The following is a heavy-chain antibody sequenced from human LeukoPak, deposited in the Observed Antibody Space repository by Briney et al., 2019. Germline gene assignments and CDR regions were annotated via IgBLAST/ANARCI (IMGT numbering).Heavy chain of an antibody. CDR3: ARDELGQPLLVVAFDT. CDR1: GFTFSSYS. J-gene: IGHJ3*02. CDR2: ISSSSSYI. Sequence: GGSLRLSCAASGFTFSSYSMNWVRQAPGKGLEWVSSISSSSSYIYYADSVKGRFTISRDNAKNSLYLQMNSLRAEDTAVYYCARDELGQPLLVVAFDTWGQGTMVTVSS. V-gene: IGHV3-21*01. D-gene: IGHD6-6*01.